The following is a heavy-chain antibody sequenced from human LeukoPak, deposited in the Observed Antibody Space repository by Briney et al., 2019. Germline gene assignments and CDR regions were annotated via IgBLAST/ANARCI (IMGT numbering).Heavy chain of an antibody. V-gene: IGHV3-48*04. CDR2: ISSSSSTR. CDR3: AKDPNGDYIGTFDI. Sequence: PGGSLRLSCAASGFTFSSYSMNWVRQAPGKGLEWVSYISSSSSTRYYADSVKGRFTVSRDNAKNSLYLQMNSLRAEDTAVYYCAKDPNGDYIGTFDIWGQGTMVTVSS. J-gene: IGHJ3*02. CDR1: GFTFSSYS. D-gene: IGHD4-17*01.